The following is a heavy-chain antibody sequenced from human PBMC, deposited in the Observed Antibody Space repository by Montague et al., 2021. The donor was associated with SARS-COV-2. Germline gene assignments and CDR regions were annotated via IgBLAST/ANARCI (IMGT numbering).Heavy chain of an antibody. D-gene: IGHD3-22*01. CDR2: ISDSGGST. CDR1: GFTFSSYA. J-gene: IGHJ4*02. Sequence: RLSWAASGFTFSSYAMSWVRQAPGKGLEWVSGISDSGGSTYYADSVKGRFTISRDNSKNTLYLQMNSLRAEDTAVYYCAKGGERITMIVVVITLADFDYWGQGTLVTVSS. V-gene: IGHV3-23*01. CDR3: AKGGERITMIVVVITLADFDY.